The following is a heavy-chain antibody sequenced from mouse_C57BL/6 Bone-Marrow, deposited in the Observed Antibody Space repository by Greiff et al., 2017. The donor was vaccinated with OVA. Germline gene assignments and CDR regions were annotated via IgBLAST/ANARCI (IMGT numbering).Heavy chain of an antibody. V-gene: IGHV1-19*01. CDR3: ARGRDPAWFAY. CDR1: GYTFTDYY. CDR2: INPYNGGT. J-gene: IGHJ3*01. Sequence: EVQVVESGPVLVKPGASVKMSCKASGYTFTDYYMNWVKQSHGKSLEWIGVINPYNGGTSYNQKFKGKATLTVDKSSSTAYMELNSLTSEDSAVYYCARGRDPAWFAYWGQGTMVTVSA.